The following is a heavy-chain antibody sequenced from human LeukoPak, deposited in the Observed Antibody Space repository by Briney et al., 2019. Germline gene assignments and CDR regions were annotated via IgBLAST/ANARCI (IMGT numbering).Heavy chain of an antibody. V-gene: IGHV3-64*01. Sequence: PGGSLRLSCAASGFTFSSYAMHWVRQAPGKGLEYVSAISSNGGSTYYANSVKGRFTISRDNSKNTLYLKMGSLRAEDMAVYYCARETSNWNDGDYFDYWGQGTLVTVSS. D-gene: IGHD1-1*01. J-gene: IGHJ4*02. CDR3: ARETSNWNDGDYFDY. CDR2: ISSNGGST. CDR1: GFTFSSYA.